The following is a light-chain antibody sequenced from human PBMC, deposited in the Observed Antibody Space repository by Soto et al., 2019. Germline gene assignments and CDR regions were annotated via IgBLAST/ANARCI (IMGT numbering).Light chain of an antibody. Sequence: EIVLTQSPATLSVSPGERATLSCRATETSSTNLAWFQRKPGQPPRLLIYGSSTRATGVPDRFSGSGSGTEFTLIISSLQSEDVALYYCQQYSNWPPAITFGQGTRLEIK. CDR1: ETSSTN. V-gene: IGKV3-15*01. CDR2: GSS. J-gene: IGKJ5*01. CDR3: QQYSNWPPAIT.